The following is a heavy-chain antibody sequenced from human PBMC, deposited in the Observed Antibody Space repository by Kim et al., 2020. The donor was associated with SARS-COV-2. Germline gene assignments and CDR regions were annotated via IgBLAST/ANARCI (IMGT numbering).Heavy chain of an antibody. V-gene: IGHV7-4-1*02. D-gene: IGHD3-3*01. CDR2: INTNTGNP. J-gene: IGHJ6*02. CDR3: ARDGFSPNVLRFLEWTHYYYYYGMDV. CDR1: GYTFTSYA. Sequence: ALVKVSCKASGYTFTSYAMNWVRQAPGQGLEWMGWINTNTGNPTYAQGFTGRFVFSLDTSVSTAYLQISSLKAEDTAVYYCARDGFSPNVLRFLEWTHYYYYYGMDVWGQGTTVTVSS.